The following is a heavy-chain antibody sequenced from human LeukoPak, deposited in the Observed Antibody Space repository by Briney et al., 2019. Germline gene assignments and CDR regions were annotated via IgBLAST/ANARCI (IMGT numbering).Heavy chain of an antibody. CDR1: GFTFSSYW. CDR3: ARFFVVVATHDY. Sequence: PGGSLRLSCAASGFTFSSYWMSWVRQAPGKGLEWVANIRQDGSDKYYVDSVKGRFTISRDNAKNSLYLQMNSLRAEDTAVYYCARFFVVVATHDYWDQGTLVIASS. J-gene: IGHJ4*02. D-gene: IGHD3-3*01. V-gene: IGHV3-7*01. CDR2: IRQDGSDK.